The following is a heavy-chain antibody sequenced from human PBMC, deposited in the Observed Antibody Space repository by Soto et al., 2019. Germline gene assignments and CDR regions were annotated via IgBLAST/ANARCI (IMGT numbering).Heavy chain of an antibody. Sequence: SEALSLTCAFYGGSFDDFYWSWVRQSPGKGLEWVGEISHDGGTNYSPSLASRVSISVDTSKNQFSLHLRSVTAADTGLYYCARGQLVWYGDLTPYHRDMDVWGQGTTVTVSS. D-gene: IGHD3-10*01. CDR2: ISHDGGT. V-gene: IGHV4-34*01. J-gene: IGHJ6*02. CDR1: GGSFDDFY. CDR3: ARGQLVWYGDLTPYHRDMDV.